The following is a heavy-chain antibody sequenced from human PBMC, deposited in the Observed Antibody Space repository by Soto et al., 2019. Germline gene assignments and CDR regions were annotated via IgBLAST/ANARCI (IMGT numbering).Heavy chain of an antibody. CDR1: GYTFTGYY. Sequence: ASVKVSCRASGYTFTGYYMHWGRQDPGQGGEWMGWINPNSGGTNYTQKFQGRVTMTRDTSISIAYMELSRLRFDDTAVYYCARDYPPDYYDSSGYYFGGWFDLWGQGTLVTVSS. CDR3: ARDYPPDYYDSSGYYFGGWFDL. J-gene: IGHJ5*02. D-gene: IGHD3-22*01. CDR2: INPNSGGT. V-gene: IGHV1-2*02.